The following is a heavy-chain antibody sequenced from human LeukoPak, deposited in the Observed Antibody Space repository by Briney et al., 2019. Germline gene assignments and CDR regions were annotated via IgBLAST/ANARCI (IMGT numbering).Heavy chain of an antibody. J-gene: IGHJ4*02. CDR2: ISGSSAST. Sequence: GGSRRLSWAASESTVASYAMSWARQPPGRGLEWVLAISGSSASTYYADSVKGRFTISRDNSKNTLYLQMNSLRAEDTAVYYCAKDGVVVPAVYFDYWGQGTLVTVSS. CDR1: ESTVASYA. D-gene: IGHD2-2*01. V-gene: IGHV3-23*01. CDR3: AKDGVVVPAVYFDY.